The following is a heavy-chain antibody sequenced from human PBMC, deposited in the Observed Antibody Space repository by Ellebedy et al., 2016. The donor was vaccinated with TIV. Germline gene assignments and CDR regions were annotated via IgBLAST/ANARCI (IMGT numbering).Heavy chain of an antibody. V-gene: IGHV1-24*01. Sequence: AASVKVSCKVSGYTLTELSMHWVRQAPGKGLEWMGGFDPEDGETIYAQKFQGRVTMTEDTSTDTAYMELSSLRTEDTAVYYCATAARGSWYVRLFDYWGQGTLVTVSS. CDR3: ATAARGSWYVRLFDY. CDR1: GYTLTELS. D-gene: IGHD6-13*01. CDR2: FDPEDGET. J-gene: IGHJ4*02.